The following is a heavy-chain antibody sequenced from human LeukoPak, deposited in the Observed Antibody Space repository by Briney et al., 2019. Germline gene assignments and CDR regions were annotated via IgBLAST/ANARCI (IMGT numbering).Heavy chain of an antibody. V-gene: IGHV3-7*03. J-gene: IGHJ6*02. CDR3: ARDLRVVVPAAKYYYYYGMDV. Sequence: GGSLRLSCAASGFTFSSYWVSWVRQAPGKGLEWVANIKQDGSEKYYVDSVKGRFTISRDNAKNSLYLQMNSLRAEDTAVYYCARDLRVVVPAAKYYYYYGMDVWGQGTTVTVSS. CDR1: GFTFSSYW. CDR2: IKQDGSEK. D-gene: IGHD2-2*01.